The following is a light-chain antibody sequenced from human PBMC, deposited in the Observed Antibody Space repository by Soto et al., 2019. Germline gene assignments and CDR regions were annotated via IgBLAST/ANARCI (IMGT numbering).Light chain of an antibody. V-gene: IGKV3-20*01. CDR3: QQYGSSPWT. CDR1: QSVSSSY. CDR2: GAS. Sequence: IVFTESPRALSLSPGERAPLSWRASQSVSSSYLAWYQQKPGQAPRLLIYGASSRATGIPDRFSGSGSGTDFTLTISRLEPEDFAVYYCQQYGSSPWTFGQGTKV. J-gene: IGKJ1*01.